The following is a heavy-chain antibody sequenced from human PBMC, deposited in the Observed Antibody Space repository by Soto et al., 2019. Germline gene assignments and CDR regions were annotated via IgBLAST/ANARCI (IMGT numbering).Heavy chain of an antibody. CDR1: GGSISSVDYY. D-gene: IGHD3-16*01. Sequence: SETLSLTCTVSGGSISSVDYYWSRIRQPPGKGLEWIGYIYYSGSTYYNPSLKSRVTISVDTSKNQFSLKLSSVTAADTAVYYCARDSLSVAYRPTWGQGTLVTVSS. CDR2: IYYSGST. CDR3: ARDSLSVAYRPT. J-gene: IGHJ5*02. V-gene: IGHV4-30-4*01.